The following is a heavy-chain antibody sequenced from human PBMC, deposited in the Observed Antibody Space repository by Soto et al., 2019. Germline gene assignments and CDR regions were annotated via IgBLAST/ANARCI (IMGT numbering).Heavy chain of an antibody. J-gene: IGHJ4*02. D-gene: IGHD6-19*01. CDR2: ISWNSGSI. V-gene: IGHV3-9*01. CDR3: AKSHTTSGWYVTTDY. CDR1: VFTFGDYA. Sequence: GWSLRLSCASSVFTFGDYAMHWVRQAPGKGLEWVSAISWNSGSIDYADSVKGRFTISRDNAKNSLYLQMNSLRAEDTALYYCAKSHTTSGWYVTTDYWGQGTRVTVSS.